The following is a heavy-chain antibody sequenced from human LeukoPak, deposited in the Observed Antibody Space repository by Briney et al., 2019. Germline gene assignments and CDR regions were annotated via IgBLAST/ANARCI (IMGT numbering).Heavy chain of an antibody. Sequence: PGGSLRLSCAASGFTFSNYAMSWVRQAPGKGLEWVSAISADGASAYYADSVKGRFTISRDNSKSTLYLEMNSLRADDTAVYYCAKELFQGWGFYFDYWGQGTLVTVSS. CDR3: AKELFQGWGFYFDY. CDR1: GFTFSNYA. D-gene: IGHD2-21*01. J-gene: IGHJ4*02. V-gene: IGHV3-23*01. CDR2: ISADGASA.